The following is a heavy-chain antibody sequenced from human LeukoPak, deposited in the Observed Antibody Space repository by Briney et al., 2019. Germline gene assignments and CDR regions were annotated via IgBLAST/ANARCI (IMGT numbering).Heavy chain of an antibody. Sequence: SETLSLTCTVDGGSISSYYWSWVRQPQGKGRGWDGYIYYSGSKNYNTSLKRRVSISVDTSKKQFSLTRRSGDAGGPAVYYCGSTNSIPSLKSRVTISVDTSKTQFSLKLSSVTAAHTAVYYCARGAIDSSGYNYYFDYCGQGTLVTVSS. CDR3: GSTNSIPSLKSRVTISVDTSKTQFSLKLSSVTAAHTAVYYCARGAIDSSGYNYYFDY. D-gene: IGHD3-10*02. CDR1: GGSISSYY. CDR2: IYYSGSK. J-gene: IGHJ4*02. V-gene: IGHV4-59*01.